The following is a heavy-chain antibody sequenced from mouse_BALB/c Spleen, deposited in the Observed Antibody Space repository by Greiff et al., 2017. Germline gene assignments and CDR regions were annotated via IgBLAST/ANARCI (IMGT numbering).Heavy chain of an antibody. CDR2: ISDGGSYT. J-gene: IGHJ2*01. V-gene: IGHV5-4*02. Sequence: EVQRVESGGGLVKPGGSLKLSCAASGFTFSDYYMYWVRQTPEKRLEWVATISDGGSYTYYPDSVKGRFTISRDNAKNNLYLQMSSLKSEDTAMYYCARDHYGSSYFDYWGQGTTLTVSS. CDR3: ARDHYGSSYFDY. D-gene: IGHD1-1*01. CDR1: GFTFSDYY.